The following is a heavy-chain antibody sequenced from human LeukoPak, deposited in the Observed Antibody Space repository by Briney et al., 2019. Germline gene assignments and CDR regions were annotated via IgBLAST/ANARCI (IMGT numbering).Heavy chain of an antibody. CDR3: ARDQAVNYYYGRYV. CDR1: GFTFSSYG. Sequence: GRSLRLSCAASGFTFSSYGMHWVRQAPGKGLEWVSVIWYDGSNKYYADLVKGRFTIFRDDSKNALSLQMNSLRAEDTAVYYCARDQAVNYYYGRYVWGKGTTVTVST. V-gene: IGHV3-33*01. D-gene: IGHD6-19*01. J-gene: IGHJ6*04. CDR2: IWYDGSNK.